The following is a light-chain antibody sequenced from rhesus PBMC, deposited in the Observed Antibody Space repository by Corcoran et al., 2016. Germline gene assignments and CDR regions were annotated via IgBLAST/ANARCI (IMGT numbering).Light chain of an antibody. CDR1: QGISRW. J-gene: IGKJ2*01. CDR3: LQYSSIPSS. Sequence: DIQMTQSPSSLSASVGDTVTITCQASQGISRWVAWYQQKTGKAPKVLIYKASSLQSGVPSRFSGSGSGTDFPLTISSLQPEDSATYSCLQYSSIPSSFGQGAKVEIK. V-gene: IGKV1-22*01. CDR2: KAS.